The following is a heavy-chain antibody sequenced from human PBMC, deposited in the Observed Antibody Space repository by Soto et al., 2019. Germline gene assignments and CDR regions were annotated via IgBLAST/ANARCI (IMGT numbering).Heavy chain of an antibody. CDR1: GGSFSGYY. CDR2: INHSGST. Sequence: PSETLSLTCAVYGGSFSGYYWSWIRQPPGKGLEWIGEINHSGSTNYNPSLKSRVTISVDTSKNQFSLKLSSVTAADTAVYYCARVVCSSTSCPKTDYFDDWGQGSLVTVSS. V-gene: IGHV4-34*01. J-gene: IGHJ4*02. CDR3: ARVVCSSTSCPKTDYFDD. D-gene: IGHD2-2*01.